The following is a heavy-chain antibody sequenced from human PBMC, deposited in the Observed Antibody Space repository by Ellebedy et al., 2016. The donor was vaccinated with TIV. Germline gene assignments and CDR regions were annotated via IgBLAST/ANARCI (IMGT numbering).Heavy chain of an antibody. CDR2: ISSSGSTI. Sequence: GGSLRLSCAASGFTFSSYSMNWVRQAPGKGLEWVSYISSSGSTIYYADSVKGRFTISRDNAKNSLYLQMNSLRAEDTAVYYCASGLTGPSYYYYGMDVWGQGTTVTVSS. D-gene: IGHD3-9*01. CDR1: GFTFSSYS. CDR3: ASGLTGPSYYYYGMDV. J-gene: IGHJ6*02. V-gene: IGHV3-48*04.